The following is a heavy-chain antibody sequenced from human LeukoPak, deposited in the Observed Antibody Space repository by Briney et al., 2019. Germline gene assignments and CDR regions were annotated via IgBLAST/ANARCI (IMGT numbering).Heavy chain of an antibody. CDR2: IIPIFGTA. J-gene: IGHJ6*02. D-gene: IGHD2-2*01. Sequence: SVKVSCKASGYTFTSYGISWVRQAPGQGLEWMGGIIPIFGTANYAQKFQGRVTITADESTSTAYMELSSLRSEDTAVYYCARDSTLPGANTGAYYGMDVWGQGTTVTVSS. CDR3: ARDSTLPGANTGAYYGMDV. CDR1: GYTFTSYG. V-gene: IGHV1-69*13.